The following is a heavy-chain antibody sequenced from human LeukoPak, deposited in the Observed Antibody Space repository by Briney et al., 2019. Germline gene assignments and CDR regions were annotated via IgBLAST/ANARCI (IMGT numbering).Heavy chain of an antibody. D-gene: IGHD5-12*01. J-gene: IGHJ4*02. Sequence: SETLSLTCTVSGGSISSYYWSWIRQPAGKGLGWIGRIYTSGSTNYNPSLKSRVNMSVDTSKNQLSLKLSSVTAADTAVYYCARDAGYSGYDYTPSFDYWGQGTLVTVSS. CDR1: GGSISSYY. CDR3: ARDAGYSGYDYTPSFDY. V-gene: IGHV4-4*07. CDR2: IYTSGST.